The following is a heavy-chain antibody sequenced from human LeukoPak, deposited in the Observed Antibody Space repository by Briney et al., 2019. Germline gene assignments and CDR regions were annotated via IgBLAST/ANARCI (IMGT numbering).Heavy chain of an antibody. CDR1: GGTFSSYA. CDR2: IIPIFGTA. CDR3: AAGYSSSWYYFDY. Sequence: ASVKVSCKASGGTFSSYAISWVRQAPGQGLEWMGRIIPIFGTANYAQKFQGRVTITTDESTSTAYMELSSLRSEDTAVYYCAAGYSSSWYYFDYWGQGTLVTVSS. V-gene: IGHV1-69*05. J-gene: IGHJ4*02. D-gene: IGHD6-13*01.